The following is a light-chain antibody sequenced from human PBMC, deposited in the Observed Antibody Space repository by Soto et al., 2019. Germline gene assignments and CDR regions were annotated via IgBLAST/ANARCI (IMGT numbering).Light chain of an antibody. J-gene: IGKJ5*01. Sequence: EIVLPQSPATLSLSPGARATLSCRASQSFSSFLAWFQQKPGQAPRLLVYDASNRATGIPARFSGSGSGTDFTLTISSLQSEDFAVYYCQQYNNWPPITFGQGTRLEIK. CDR3: QQYNNWPPIT. CDR2: DAS. CDR1: QSFSSF. V-gene: IGKV3-11*01.